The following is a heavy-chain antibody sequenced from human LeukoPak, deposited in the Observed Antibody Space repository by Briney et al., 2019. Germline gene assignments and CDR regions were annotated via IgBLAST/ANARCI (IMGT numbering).Heavy chain of an antibody. Sequence: VSVKVSCKASGYTFTGYYMHWVRQAPGQGLEWMGRINPNSGGANYAQKFQGRVTMTRDTSISTAYMELSRLRSDDTAVYYCARYITVGATYQHFDYWGQGTLLTVSS. D-gene: IGHD1-26*01. J-gene: IGHJ4*02. CDR3: ARYITVGATYQHFDY. CDR1: GYTFTGYY. CDR2: INPNSGGA. V-gene: IGHV1-2*06.